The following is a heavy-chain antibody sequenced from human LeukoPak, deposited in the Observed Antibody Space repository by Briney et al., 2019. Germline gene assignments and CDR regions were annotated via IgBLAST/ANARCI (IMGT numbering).Heavy chain of an antibody. Sequence: GSLRLSCAASGFTFSTYWMNWVRQPPGKGLEWIGEIYHSGSTNYNPSLKSRVTISVDKSKNQFSLKLSSVTAADTAVYYCARTRGSGYYYLDYWGQGTLVTVSS. J-gene: IGHJ4*02. D-gene: IGHD3-22*01. CDR3: ARTRGSGYYYLDY. CDR1: GFTFSTYW. V-gene: IGHV4-4*02. CDR2: IYHSGST.